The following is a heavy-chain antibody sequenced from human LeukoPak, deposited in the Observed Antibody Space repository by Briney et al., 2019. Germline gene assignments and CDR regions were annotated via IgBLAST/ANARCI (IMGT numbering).Heavy chain of an antibody. V-gene: IGHV4-39*07. Sequence: SETLSLTCTVSDGSISSSIYYWGWICQPPGKGLEWIGTLSYSGSAYYNPSLKSRVTISGDTSKTPISLNLNSVTAADTAVYYCAISDYDFDYWGQGTLVTVSS. CDR3: AISDYDFDY. CDR2: LSYSGSA. J-gene: IGHJ4*02. D-gene: IGHD4/OR15-4a*01. CDR1: DGSISSSIYY.